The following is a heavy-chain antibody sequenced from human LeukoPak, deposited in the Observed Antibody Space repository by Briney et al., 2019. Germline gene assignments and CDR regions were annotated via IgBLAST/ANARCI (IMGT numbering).Heavy chain of an antibody. D-gene: IGHD2-2*01. CDR1: GFTFSSYS. CDR3: AREGGSSTSCDY. Sequence: AGGSLRLSCAASGFTFSSYSMNWVRQAPGKGLEWVSYISSSGSTIYYADSVKGRFTISRDNAKNSLYLQMNSLRAEDTAVYYCAREGGSSTSCDYWGQGTLVTVSS. V-gene: IGHV3-48*04. CDR2: ISSSGSTI. J-gene: IGHJ4*02.